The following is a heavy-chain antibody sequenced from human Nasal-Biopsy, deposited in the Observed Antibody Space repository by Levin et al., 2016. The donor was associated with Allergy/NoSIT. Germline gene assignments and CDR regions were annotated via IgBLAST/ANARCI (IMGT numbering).Heavy chain of an antibody. CDR2: IYYSGST. Sequence: SETLSLTCTVSGGSMRNNYWSWIRQPPGKGLEWIGHIYYSGSTNYNSSLNSRVTISVDTFRNQFSLNLRSVTAADTAVYYCAGVATGYPPWPESFRHWGQGTLVTVSS. D-gene: IGHD3-9*01. CDR3: AGVATGYPPWPESFRH. V-gene: IGHV4-59*01. CDR1: GGSMRNNY. J-gene: IGHJ1*01.